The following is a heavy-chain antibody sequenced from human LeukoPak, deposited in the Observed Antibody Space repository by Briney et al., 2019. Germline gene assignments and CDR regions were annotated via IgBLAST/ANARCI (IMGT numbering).Heavy chain of an antibody. J-gene: IGHJ3*02. D-gene: IGHD3-16*02. CDR3: VSGNDPDYVWGTYRLDAFDI. Sequence: GGSLRLSCAASGYTFSDYSLNWVRQVPGKGLEWVSSISSSATYIYYADSVRGRFTISRDNAKNSLFLQMNSLRAEDTALYYCVSGNDPDYVWGTYRLDAFDIWDEGTMVIVSS. V-gene: IGHV3-21*01. CDR1: GYTFSDYS. CDR2: ISSSATYI.